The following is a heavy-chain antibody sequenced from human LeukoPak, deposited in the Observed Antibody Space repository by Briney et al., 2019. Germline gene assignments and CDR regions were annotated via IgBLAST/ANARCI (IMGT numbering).Heavy chain of an antibody. Sequence: AGGSLRLSCAASGFTFSSYSMNWVRQAPGKGLEWVSYISTSSTTIYYADSVKGRFTTSRDNAKNSLYLQMNSLRDEDTAVYYCARDTGGSYYDAFDIWGQGTMVSVSS. CDR2: ISTSSTTI. CDR1: GFTFSSYS. CDR3: ARDTGGSYYDAFDI. J-gene: IGHJ3*02. V-gene: IGHV3-48*02. D-gene: IGHD1-26*01.